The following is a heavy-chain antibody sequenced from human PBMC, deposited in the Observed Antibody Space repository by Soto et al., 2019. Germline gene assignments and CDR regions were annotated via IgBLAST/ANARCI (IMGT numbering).Heavy chain of an antibody. Sequence: VASVKVSCKVSGYTLTELSMHWVRQAPGKGLEWMGGFDPEDGETIYAQKFQGRVTMTEDTSTDAAYMELSSLRSEDTAVYYCALSQYSSSWDPLDYWGQGTLVTVSS. CDR2: FDPEDGET. D-gene: IGHD6-13*01. V-gene: IGHV1-24*01. CDR3: ALSQYSSSWDPLDY. J-gene: IGHJ4*02. CDR1: GYTLTELS.